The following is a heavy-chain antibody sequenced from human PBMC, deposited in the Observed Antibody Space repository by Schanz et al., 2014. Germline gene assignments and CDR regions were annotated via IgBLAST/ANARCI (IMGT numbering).Heavy chain of an antibody. J-gene: IGHJ4*02. D-gene: IGHD3-22*01. Sequence: LVESGGGVVQPGRSLRLSCAASGFTFSAFGMHWVRQAPGKGLDWVAVISYHGSERYYADSVKGRFTISRDNSKNTLYLQMNSLRTEDTAVYFCAKSYDTSGYSGFDYWGQGTLVTVSS. CDR2: ISYHGSER. CDR3: AKSYDTSGYSGFDY. V-gene: IGHV3-30*18. CDR1: GFTFSAFG.